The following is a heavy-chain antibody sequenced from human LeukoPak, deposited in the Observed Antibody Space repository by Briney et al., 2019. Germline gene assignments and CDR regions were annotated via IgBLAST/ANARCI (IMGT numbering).Heavy chain of an antibody. CDR2: IYPADSDT. CDR1: GYTFTSYW. D-gene: IGHD3-10*01. CDR3: ARRRIYGSGSYEI. V-gene: IGHV5-51*01. Sequence: GESLKISCKGSGYTFTSYWIAWVRQMPGKGLEWMGIIYPADSDTRYSPSFQGRVTFSADKSTSTAYLQWSSLKASDTAMYYCARRRIYGSGSYEIWGQGTLVTVSS. J-gene: IGHJ4*02.